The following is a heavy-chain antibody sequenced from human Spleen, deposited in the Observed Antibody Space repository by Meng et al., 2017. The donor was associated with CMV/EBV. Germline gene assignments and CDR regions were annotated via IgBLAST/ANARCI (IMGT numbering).Heavy chain of an antibody. V-gene: IGHV1-46*04. Sequence: ASVKVSCKASGYSFSGYYMHWVRQAPGQGLEWMGIINPRSGSTSPAQKLQGRITMSRDTSTNTVYIELSSLRSEDTAVYYCARSRDYHSYGMDVWGQGTTVTVSS. J-gene: IGHJ6*02. CDR3: ARSRDYHSYGMDV. CDR2: INPRSGST. CDR1: GYSFSGYY.